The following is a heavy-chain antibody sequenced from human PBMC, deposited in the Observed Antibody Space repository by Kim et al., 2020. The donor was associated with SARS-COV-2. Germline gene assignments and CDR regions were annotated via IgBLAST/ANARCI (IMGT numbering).Heavy chain of an antibody. Sequence: SVKVSCKASGGTFSSYAISWVRQAPGQGLEWMGGIIPIFGTANYAQKFQGRVTITADESTSTAYMELSSLRSEDTAVYYCASGYCSSTSCYYPVDYYYYGMDVWGQGTTVTVSS. CDR3: ASGYCSSTSCYYPVDYYYYGMDV. D-gene: IGHD2-2*01. CDR1: GGTFSSYA. V-gene: IGHV1-69*13. J-gene: IGHJ6*02. CDR2: IIPIFGTA.